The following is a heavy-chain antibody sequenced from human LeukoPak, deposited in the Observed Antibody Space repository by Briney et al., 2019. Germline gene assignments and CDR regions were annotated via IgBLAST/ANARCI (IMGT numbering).Heavy chain of an antibody. J-gene: IGHJ6*03. CDR3: ASRTLGLLRKGGPMDV. CDR2: INPNSGGT. D-gene: IGHD3-16*01. CDR1: IFADYY. V-gene: IGHV1-2*02. Sequence: RWASVKVSCKASIFADYYIYWVRQAPGQGLEWMGWINPNSGGTNYAQKFQGRVTMTRDTSISTAYMELGSLRSDDTAVYYCASRTLGLLRKGGPMDVWGKGTTVTVSS.